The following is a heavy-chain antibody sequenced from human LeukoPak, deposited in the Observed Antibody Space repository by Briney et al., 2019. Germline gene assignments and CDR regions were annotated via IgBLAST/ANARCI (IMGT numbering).Heavy chain of an antibody. CDR3: ARDVGNFDY. V-gene: IGHV3-74*01. CDR1: GFTFSNYW. CDR2: INGDGIST. Sequence: GGSLRLSCAASGFTFSNYWMHWVRQAPGKGLVGVSRINGDGISTGYADSVKGRFTVSRDNAKKTLYLQMNSLRAEDTAVYYCARDVGNFDYWGQGTLVTVSS. J-gene: IGHJ4*02.